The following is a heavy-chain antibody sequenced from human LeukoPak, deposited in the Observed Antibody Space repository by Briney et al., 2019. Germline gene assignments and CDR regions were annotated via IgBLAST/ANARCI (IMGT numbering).Heavy chain of an antibody. CDR3: ARAVGALDI. CDR1: GYTFTSYD. J-gene: IGHJ3*02. CDR2: MNPNSGNT. V-gene: IGHV1-8*01. D-gene: IGHD1-26*01. Sequence: ASVKVSCKASGYTFTSYDINWVRQATGQGLEWMGWMNPNSGNTGYAQKFQGRVTMTRDTSTSTVYMELSSLRSEDTAVYYCARAVGALDIWGQGIMVTVSS.